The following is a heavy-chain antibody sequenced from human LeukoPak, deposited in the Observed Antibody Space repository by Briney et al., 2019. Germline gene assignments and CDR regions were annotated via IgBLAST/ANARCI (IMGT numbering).Heavy chain of an antibody. CDR3: AKRGETSSWKYIDS. Sequence: GGSLRLSCAASGFTFSSYAMHWVRQAPGKGLEWVAIIWYDGSNKYYADSVKGRFTISRDNPKNTLYLQMNSLRPEVTAVYYCAKRGETSSWKYIDSWGQGTLVTVSS. CDR1: GFTFSSYA. CDR2: IWYDGSNK. D-gene: IGHD3-10*01. J-gene: IGHJ4*02. V-gene: IGHV3-30*02.